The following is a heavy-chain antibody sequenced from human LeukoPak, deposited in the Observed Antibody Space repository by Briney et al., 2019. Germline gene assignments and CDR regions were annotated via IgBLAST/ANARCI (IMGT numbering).Heavy chain of an antibody. CDR2: IRSSGTTT. J-gene: IGHJ4*02. CDR1: GLTFKSYA. V-gene: IGHV3-48*03. CDR3: AREDDNWNDLDY. D-gene: IGHD1-1*01. Sequence: GGSLRLSCAASGLTFKSYAMNWVRQAPGKGLEWVSYIRSSGTTTYYPDSVKGPFAIPIDHATNSPYLQMNRLRAEDTAVYYCAREDDNWNDLDYWGQGTLVTVSS.